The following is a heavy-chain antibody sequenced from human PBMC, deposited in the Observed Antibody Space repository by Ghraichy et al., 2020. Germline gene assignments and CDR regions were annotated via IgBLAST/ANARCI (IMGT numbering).Heavy chain of an antibody. CDR2: IWYDGSNK. J-gene: IGHJ4*02. CDR3: ARGGNIVVSGYYFDY. CDR1: GFTFSSYG. Sequence: GESLNISCAASGFTFSSYGMHWVRQAPGKGLEWVAVIWYDGSNKYYADSVKGRFTISRDNSKNTLYLQMNSLRAEDTAVYYCARGGNIVVSGYYFDYWGQGTLVTVSS. D-gene: IGHD2-15*01. V-gene: IGHV3-33*01.